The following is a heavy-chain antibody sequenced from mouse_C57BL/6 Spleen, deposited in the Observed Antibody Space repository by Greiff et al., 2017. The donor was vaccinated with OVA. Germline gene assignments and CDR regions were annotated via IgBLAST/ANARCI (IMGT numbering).Heavy chain of an antibody. V-gene: IGHV1-69*01. CDR2: IDPSDSYT. D-gene: IGHD4-1*01. Sequence: VKLQQPGAELVMPGASVKLSCKASGYTFTSYWMHWVKQRPGQGLEWIGEIDPSDSYTNYNQKFKGKSTLTVDKSSSTAYMQLSSLTSEDSAVYYCATKGNWGLFDCWGKGTTLTVSS. CDR3: ATKGNWGLFDC. CDR1: GYTFTSYW. J-gene: IGHJ2*01.